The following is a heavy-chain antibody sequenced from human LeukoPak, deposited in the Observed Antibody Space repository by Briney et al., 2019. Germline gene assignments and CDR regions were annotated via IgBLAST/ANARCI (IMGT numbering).Heavy chain of an antibody. Sequence: GGSLRLSCAVAVFTFSSYGMHWVRQTPGKGLEWVAVISYDGSNKFYAESVKGRFTISRDNSKNTLYLQMSSLRAEDTAVYYCAKEQLLGSAYYYYGLDVWGPGTTVTVSS. CDR1: VFTFSSYG. J-gene: IGHJ6*02. CDR3: AKEQLLGSAYYYYGLDV. CDR2: ISYDGSNK. V-gene: IGHV3-30*18. D-gene: IGHD2-15*01.